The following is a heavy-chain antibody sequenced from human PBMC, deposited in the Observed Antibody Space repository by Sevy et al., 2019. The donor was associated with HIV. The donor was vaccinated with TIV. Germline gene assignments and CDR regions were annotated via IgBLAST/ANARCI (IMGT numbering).Heavy chain of an antibody. Sequence: GGSLRLSCAASGFTFSNYAMNWVRQAPGKGLEWVSGISGSGGSGDKTNYADSVKGRFTISRDDSKNSLYLQLNSLRAEDTAIYYCARKYDSSGYFDYWGRGPLVTVSS. D-gene: IGHD3-22*01. CDR1: GFTFSNYA. CDR3: ARKYDSSGYFDY. CDR2: ISGSGGSGDKT. J-gene: IGHJ4*02. V-gene: IGHV3-23*01.